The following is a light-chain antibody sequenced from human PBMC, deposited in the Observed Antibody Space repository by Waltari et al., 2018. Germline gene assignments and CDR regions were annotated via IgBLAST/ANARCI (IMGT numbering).Light chain of an antibody. Sequence: QSVLTQPPSASGTLGQRVTISCSGSSSNIGSNVVRLYQQVPGTAPRLIIHSTHQRPSGVPDRFSGSKSGTSASLAISGLQAADEADYYCSAWDDSLNGPVVFGGGTKVTVL. V-gene: IGLV1-44*01. CDR3: SAWDDSLNGPVV. J-gene: IGLJ2*01. CDR1: SSNIGSNV. CDR2: STH.